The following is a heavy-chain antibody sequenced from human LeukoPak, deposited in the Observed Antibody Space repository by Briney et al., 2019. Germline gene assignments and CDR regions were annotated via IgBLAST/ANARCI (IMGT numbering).Heavy chain of an antibody. CDR2: IGGSGGST. V-gene: IGHV3-23*01. D-gene: IGHD3-22*01. CDR1: GFTFSSYA. CDR3: AKEGYDSSGYPYYFDY. Sequence: GGSLRLSCAASGFTFSSYAMSWVRQAPGKGLERVSAIGGSGGSTYYADSVKGRFTISSDNSKNTLYLHMNSLRAEDTAVYYCAKEGYDSSGYPYYFDYWGQGTLVTVSS. J-gene: IGHJ4*02.